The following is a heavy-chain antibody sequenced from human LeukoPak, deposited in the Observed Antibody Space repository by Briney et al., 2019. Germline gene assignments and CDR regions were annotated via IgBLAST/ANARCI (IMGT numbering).Heavy chain of an antibody. CDR2: VYNSDYT. Sequence: SETLSLTCSVSDASISGYYWSWIRQPPGKGLEWIGYVYNSDYTKYNPSIEGRVSISFDTSKNQFSLWLTSVTAADTAVYFCARNLGSSGSSLFDYWGQGTLVTVSS. V-gene: IGHV4-59*08. J-gene: IGHJ4*02. CDR3: ARNLGSSGSSLFDY. D-gene: IGHD6-19*01. CDR1: DASISGYY.